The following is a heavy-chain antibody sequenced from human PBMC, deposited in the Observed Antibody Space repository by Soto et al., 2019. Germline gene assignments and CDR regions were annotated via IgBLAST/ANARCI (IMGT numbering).Heavy chain of an antibody. V-gene: IGHV3-30-3*01. Sequence: QVQLVESGGGVVQPGRSLRLSCAASGFTFSSYAMHWVRQAPGKGLEWVAVISSDGSNKYYADSVKGRFTISRDNSKNTLYLQMNSLRAEETAVYYCARAGYCSSTSCYMGSGYYYGMDVWGQGTTVTVSS. CDR1: GFTFSSYA. CDR2: ISSDGSNK. D-gene: IGHD2-2*02. CDR3: ARAGYCSSTSCYMGSGYYYGMDV. J-gene: IGHJ6*02.